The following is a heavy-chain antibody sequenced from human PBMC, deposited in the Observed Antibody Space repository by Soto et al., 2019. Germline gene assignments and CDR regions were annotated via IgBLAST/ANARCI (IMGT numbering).Heavy chain of an antibody. D-gene: IGHD2-2*01. Sequence: ASETLSLTCTVSGGSISRYYWSWIRQPPGKGLEWIGYIYYSGSTNYNPSLKSRVTISVDTSKNQFSLKLSSVTAADTAVYYCARVAAAAFYDAVDIWGYATMVNVS. J-gene: IGHJ3*02. CDR2: IYYSGST. CDR1: GGSISRYY. CDR3: ARVAAAAFYDAVDI. V-gene: IGHV4-59*01.